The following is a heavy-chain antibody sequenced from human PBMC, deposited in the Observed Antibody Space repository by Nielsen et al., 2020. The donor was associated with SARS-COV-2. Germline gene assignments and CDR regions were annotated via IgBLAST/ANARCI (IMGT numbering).Heavy chain of an antibody. Sequence: SETLSLTCTVSGGSISSSSYYWGWIRQPPGKGLEWIGSIYYSGSTYYNPSLKSRVTISVDTSKNQFSLKLSSVTAADTAVYYCARPVYHGSGLYMDVWGKGTTVTVSS. D-gene: IGHD3-10*01. CDR3: ARPVYHGSGLYMDV. CDR2: IYYSGST. V-gene: IGHV4-39*01. CDR1: GGSISSSSYY. J-gene: IGHJ6*03.